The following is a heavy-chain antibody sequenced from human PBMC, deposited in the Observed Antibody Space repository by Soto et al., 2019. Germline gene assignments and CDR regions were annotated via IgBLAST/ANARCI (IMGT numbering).Heavy chain of an antibody. CDR1: GGSVSSGCYY. J-gene: IGHJ4*02. D-gene: IGHD3-22*01. Sequence: QVQLQESGPGLVKPSETLSLTCTVSGGSVSSGCYYWSWIRQPPGKGLEWIGYIYYSGSTNYNPSLKSRVTISVDTSKNQFSLKLSSVTAADTAVYYCARDRGDSSGYIDYWGQGTLVTVSS. CDR3: ARDRGDSSGYIDY. V-gene: IGHV4-61*01. CDR2: IYYSGST.